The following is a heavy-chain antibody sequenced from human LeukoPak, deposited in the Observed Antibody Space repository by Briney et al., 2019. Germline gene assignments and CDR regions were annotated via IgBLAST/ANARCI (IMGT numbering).Heavy chain of an antibody. J-gene: IGHJ6*02. V-gene: IGHV3-33*01. Sequence: GGSLRLSCAASGFTFSGYGMHWVRQAPGKGLEWVGVIWYDGSNKYYADSVKGRFTISRDNSKNTLYLQMNSLRAEDTAVYYCARGIGLLSYYYYGMDVWGQGTTVTVSS. D-gene: IGHD2-15*01. CDR2: IWYDGSNK. CDR3: ARGIGLLSYYYYGMDV. CDR1: GFTFSGYG.